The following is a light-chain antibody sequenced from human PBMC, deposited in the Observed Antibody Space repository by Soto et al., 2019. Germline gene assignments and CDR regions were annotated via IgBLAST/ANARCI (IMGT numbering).Light chain of an antibody. CDR1: QSISSW. CDR3: QQYNSYPLT. J-gene: IGKJ4*01. V-gene: IGKV1-5*03. Sequence: DIQMTQSPSTLSASVGDRVTITCRASQSISSWLAWYQQKPGKAPNLLIYKASSLESGVPSRFSGSGAGTAFTLTISSLQPDDFATYYGQQYNSYPLTFGGGTKVEIK. CDR2: KAS.